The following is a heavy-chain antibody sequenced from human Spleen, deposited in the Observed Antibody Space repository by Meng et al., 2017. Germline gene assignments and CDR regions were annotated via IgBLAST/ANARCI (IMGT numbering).Heavy chain of an antibody. D-gene: IGHD6-25*01. CDR3: ARDEDISAAGKLFGDY. V-gene: IGHV1-2*06. Sequence: QVLSGQSGAEGKKPGAPVKVSCKPSGYNFPDYYIHWVRRAPGQGLEWMGRINPKSGDTHYAQKFQARVTMTGDTSISTAYMELSGLRSDDTAMYYCARDEDISAAGKLFGDYWGQGTLVTVSS. CDR2: INPKSGDT. J-gene: IGHJ4*02. CDR1: GYNFPDYY.